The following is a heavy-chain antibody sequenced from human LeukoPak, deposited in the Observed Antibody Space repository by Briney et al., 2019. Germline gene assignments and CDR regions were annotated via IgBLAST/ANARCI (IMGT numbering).Heavy chain of an antibody. V-gene: IGHV3-23*01. J-gene: IGHJ3*01. CDR3: AKGGYFAYDF. Sequence: GGSLRLSRAASGFIFSTTDMGWVRQTPGKGLEWVSAISGRSAATYYADSVTGRFTISRDNSRNTLYLQMHSLRAEDTAIYFCAKGGYFAYDFWGQGTKVTVSP. CDR2: ISGRSAAT. D-gene: IGHD2-2*03. CDR1: GFIFSTTD.